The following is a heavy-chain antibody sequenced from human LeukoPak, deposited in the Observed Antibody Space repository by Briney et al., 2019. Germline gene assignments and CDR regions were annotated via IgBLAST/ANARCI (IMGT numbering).Heavy chain of an antibody. CDR1: VGPIRGYY. J-gene: IGHJ4*02. CDR3: AAGNGWLDF. CDR2: KFYSGRT. V-gene: IGHV4-59*01. D-gene: IGHD6-19*01. Sequence: SETLSRTCSVSVGPIRGYYWSWIRQPPGKGLEHIGYKFYSGRTNYNPSLQSRVTMSVDTSRNQFSLTLTSMTAADTAVYYCAAGNGWLDFWSQGILVTVSS.